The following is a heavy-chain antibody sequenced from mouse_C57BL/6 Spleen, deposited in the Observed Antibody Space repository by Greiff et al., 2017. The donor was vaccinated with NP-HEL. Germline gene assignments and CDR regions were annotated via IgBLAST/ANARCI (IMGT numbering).Heavy chain of an antibody. D-gene: IGHD2-1*01. CDR2: INPNNGGT. Sequence: EVQLQQSGPELVKPGASVKISCKASGYTFTDYYMNWVKQSHGKSLEWIGDINPNNGGTSYNQKFKGKATLTVDKSSSTAYMELRSLTAEDSADYYCARDEGNAPPWFAYWGKGTLVTVSA. J-gene: IGHJ3*01. V-gene: IGHV1-26*01. CDR3: ARDEGNAPPWFAY. CDR1: GYTFTDYY.